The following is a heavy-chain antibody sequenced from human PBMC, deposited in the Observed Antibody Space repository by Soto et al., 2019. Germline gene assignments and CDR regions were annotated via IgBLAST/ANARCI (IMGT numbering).Heavy chain of an antibody. CDR3: ARDIDYNIDY. D-gene: IGHD1-1*01. Sequence: GASVKVFCKASGYTFTGYYMHWVRQAPGQGLEWMGWIHGYNGDTQYAQKFQGRLSVTTDTSTDTAYMELRSLRSDDTAVYYCARDIDYNIDYWGQGTLVTVSS. V-gene: IGHV1-18*04. CDR1: GYTFTGYY. CDR2: IHGYNGDT. J-gene: IGHJ4*02.